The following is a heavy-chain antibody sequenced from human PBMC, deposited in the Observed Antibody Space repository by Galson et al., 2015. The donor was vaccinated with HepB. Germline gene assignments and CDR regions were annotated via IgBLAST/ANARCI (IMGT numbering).Heavy chain of an antibody. CDR3: ARAHKGGGSGYYYLRYYYYGMDV. V-gene: IGHV6-1*01. D-gene: IGHD3-22*01. J-gene: IGHJ6*02. CDR2: TYYRSKWYN. CDR1: GDSVSSNSAA. Sequence: CAISGDSVSSNSAAWNWIRQSPSRGLEWLGRTYYRSKWYNDYAVSVKSRITINPDTSKNQFSLQLNSVTPEDTAVYYCARAHKGGGSGYYYLRYYYYGMDVWGQGTTVTVSS.